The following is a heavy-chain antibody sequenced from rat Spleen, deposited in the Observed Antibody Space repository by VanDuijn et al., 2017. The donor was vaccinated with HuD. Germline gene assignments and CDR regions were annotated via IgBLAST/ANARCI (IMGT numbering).Heavy chain of an antibody. CDR3: TRDGSGDGGFDY. CDR1: GFTFSAYG. V-gene: IGHV5-20*01. D-gene: IGHD1-1*01. Sequence: EVQLVESGGGLVQPGRSMKLSCAASGFTFSAYGLAWVLQAPTRGLEWVASISYDGDSTYYRDSVKGRFTISRDNAKSTLYLQMNSLRSEDTATYYCTRDGSGDGGFDYWGQGVMVTVSS. CDR2: ISYDGDST. J-gene: IGHJ2*01.